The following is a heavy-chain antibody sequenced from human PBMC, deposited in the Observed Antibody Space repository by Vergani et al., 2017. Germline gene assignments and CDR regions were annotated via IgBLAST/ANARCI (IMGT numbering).Heavy chain of an antibody. CDR3: ARDRLKYYDFWSGYSGGYFDY. CDR1: GFTFSSYG. V-gene: IGHV3-33*01. D-gene: IGHD3-3*01. J-gene: IGHJ4*02. CDR2: IWYDGSNK. Sequence: QLQLVESGGGVVQPGRSLRLSCAASGFTFSSYGMHWVRQAPGKGLEWVAVIWYDGSNKYYADSVKGRFTISRDNSKNTLYLQMNSLRAEDTAVYYCARDRLKYYDFWSGYSGGYFDYWGPGTLVSVSS.